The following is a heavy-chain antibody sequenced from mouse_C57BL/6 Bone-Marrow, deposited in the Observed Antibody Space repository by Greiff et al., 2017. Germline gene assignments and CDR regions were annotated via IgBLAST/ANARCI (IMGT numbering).Heavy chain of an antibody. CDR1: GFPITSGYY. V-gene: IGHV12-3*01. D-gene: IGHD1-1*01. Sequence: VQLQESGPGLVKPSQSLFLTCSITGFPITSGYYWIWIRQSPGKPLEWMGYITHSGETFYNPSLQSPISITRETSKNQFVLQLNSVTTEDTAMYYCAEDRIYYYGSSYRFDYWGQGTTLTVSS. CDR2: ITHSGET. J-gene: IGHJ2*01. CDR3: AEDRIYYYGSSYRFDY.